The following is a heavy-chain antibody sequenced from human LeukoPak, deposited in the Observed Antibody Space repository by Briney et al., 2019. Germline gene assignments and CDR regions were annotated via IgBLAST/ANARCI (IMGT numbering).Heavy chain of an antibody. Sequence: GGSLRLSCAASGFTFRSFTINWVRQAPGKGLEWVSSISSGSSYIYYADSVKGRFTISRDNSKNTLYLHMSSLRVDDTAVYYCVKEGGLMIRRYYFDYWGQGTLVTVSS. CDR1: GFTFRSFT. J-gene: IGHJ4*02. CDR2: ISSGSSYI. D-gene: IGHD3-16*01. CDR3: VKEGGLMIRRYYFDY. V-gene: IGHV3-21*01.